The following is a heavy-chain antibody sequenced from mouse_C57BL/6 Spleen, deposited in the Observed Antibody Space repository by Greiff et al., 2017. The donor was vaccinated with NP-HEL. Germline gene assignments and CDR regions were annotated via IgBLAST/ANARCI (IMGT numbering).Heavy chain of an antibody. CDR2: ISGGGGNT. D-gene: IGHD1-2*01. Sequence: DVMLVESGGGLVKPGGSLKLSCAASGFTFSSYTMSWVRQTPEKRLEWVATISGGGGNTYYPDSVKGRFTISRDNAKNTMYLQMSSLRSEDAALYYCARAIDDGARGFAYWGQGTLVTVSA. CDR1: GFTFSSYT. CDR3: ARAIDDGARGFAY. V-gene: IGHV5-9*01. J-gene: IGHJ3*01.